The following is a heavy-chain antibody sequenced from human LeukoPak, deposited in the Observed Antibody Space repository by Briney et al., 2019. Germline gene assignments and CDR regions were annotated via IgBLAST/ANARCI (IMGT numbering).Heavy chain of an antibody. V-gene: IGHV3-23*01. D-gene: IGHD2-21*02. CDR2: ISGSGGSL. CDR1: GFTFSSYA. CDR3: AKDFVAVTAIGMYYSDY. J-gene: IGHJ4*02. Sequence: TGGSLRLSCAASGFTFSSYAMNWVRQTPGKGLEWVSSISGSGGSLYYADSVKGRFTIPRDNSKNTFYLQMNSLRAEDTAIYYCAKDFVAVTAIGMYYSDYWGQGTLVTVSA.